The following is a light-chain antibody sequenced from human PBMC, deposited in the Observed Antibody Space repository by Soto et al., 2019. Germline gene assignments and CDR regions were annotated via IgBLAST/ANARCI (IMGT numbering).Light chain of an antibody. J-gene: IGKJ1*01. CDR3: QQYNKWPLT. Sequence: EIVMTQSPATLSVSPGERATLSCRASQSVSSNLAWYQQKPGQAPRLLIYVASTRATGIPARFSGSGSGTEFTLTISNLQSEDFAVYYCQQYNKWPLTFGQGTEAEIK. CDR1: QSVSSN. V-gene: IGKV3-15*01. CDR2: VAS.